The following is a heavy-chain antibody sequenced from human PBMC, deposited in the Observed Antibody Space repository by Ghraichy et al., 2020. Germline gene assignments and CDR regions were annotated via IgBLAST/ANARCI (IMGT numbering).Heavy chain of an antibody. CDR1: GFTFSRFS. Sequence: ETLSLTCAASGFTFSRFSMSWVRQAPGKGLEWVANIKQDGSEKNYGDSVKGRFTISRDNANNSLYLQMNSLRAEDTALYYCVRGSGWYFYWGQGTLVTVSS. CDR2: IKQDGSEK. V-gene: IGHV3-7*04. J-gene: IGHJ4*02. D-gene: IGHD6-19*01. CDR3: VRGSGWYFY.